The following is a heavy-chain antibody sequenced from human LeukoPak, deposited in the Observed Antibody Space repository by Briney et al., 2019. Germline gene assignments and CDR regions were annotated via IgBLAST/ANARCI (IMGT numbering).Heavy chain of an antibody. CDR2: IYTSGST. Sequence: SETLSLTCTVSGGSISSYYWSWIRQLAGKGLEWIGRIYTSGSTNYNPSLKSRVTMSVDTSKNQFSLKLSSVTAADTAVYYCARDRPGYCSSTSCYAILYWGQGTLVTVSS. J-gene: IGHJ4*02. D-gene: IGHD2-2*01. CDR1: GGSISSYY. V-gene: IGHV4-4*07. CDR3: ARDRPGYCSSTSCYAILY.